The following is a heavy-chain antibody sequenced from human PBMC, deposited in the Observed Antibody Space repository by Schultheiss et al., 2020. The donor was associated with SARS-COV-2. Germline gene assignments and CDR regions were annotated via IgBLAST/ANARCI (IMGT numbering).Heavy chain of an antibody. J-gene: IGHJ6*02. V-gene: IGHV3-13*05. D-gene: IGHD2-15*01. CDR1: GFTFSSYA. CDR2: IGTAGDP. CDR3: ARDSSYWGVSYGMDV. Sequence: GGSLRLSCAASGFTFSSYAMHWVRQATGKGLEWVSAIGTAGDPYYPGSVKGRFTISRDNSKNTLYLQMNSLRAEDTAVYYCARDSSYWGVSYGMDVWGQGTTAVSS.